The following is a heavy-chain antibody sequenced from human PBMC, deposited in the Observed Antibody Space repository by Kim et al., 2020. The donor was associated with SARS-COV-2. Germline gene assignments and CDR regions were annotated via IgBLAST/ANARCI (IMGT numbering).Heavy chain of an antibody. J-gene: IGHJ4*02. CDR1: GYTFTNYA. D-gene: IGHD6-19*01. V-gene: IGHV1-3*01. CDR2: INAGKGNT. Sequence: ASVKVSCKTSGYTFTNYAMHWVRQAPGQRLEWMGWINAGKGNTKYSQKFQGRVTITRDTSASTAYMELSSLTSEDTAVYYCAPGSLGPGGIAVAGTGYFDYWGQGTLVSVSS. CDR3: APGSLGPGGIAVAGTGYFDY.